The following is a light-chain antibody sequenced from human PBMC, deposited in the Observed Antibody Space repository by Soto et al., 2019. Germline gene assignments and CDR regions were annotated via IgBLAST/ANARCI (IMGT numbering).Light chain of an antibody. CDR2: LGS. Sequence: DIVMTQSPLSLIVTPGEPASISCRSSQSLLHSNVNDYLDWYLQRPGQSPQLLVYLGSNRASGVPDRFSGSGAGIDFTLTISRVEAEDVGVYYCMQLLQTPFTFGGGTKVEIK. J-gene: IGKJ4*01. V-gene: IGKV2-28*01. CDR1: QSLLHSNVNDY. CDR3: MQLLQTPFT.